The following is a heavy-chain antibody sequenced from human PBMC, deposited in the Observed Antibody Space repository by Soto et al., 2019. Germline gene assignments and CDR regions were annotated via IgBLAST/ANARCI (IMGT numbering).Heavy chain of an antibody. V-gene: IGHV1-2*04. CDR3: ARPRRGYSSGWETEDAFDI. D-gene: IGHD6-19*01. CDR2: INPNSGGT. Sequence: VKVSCKASGYTFTGYYMHWVRQAPGQGLEWMGWINPNSGGTNYAQKFQGWVTMTRDTSISTAYMELSRLRSDDTAVYYCARPRRGYSSGWETEDAFDIWGQGTMVTVSS. J-gene: IGHJ3*02. CDR1: GYTFTGYY.